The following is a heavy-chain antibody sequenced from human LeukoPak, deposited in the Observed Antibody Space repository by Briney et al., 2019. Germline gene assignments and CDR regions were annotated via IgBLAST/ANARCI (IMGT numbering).Heavy chain of an antibody. CDR2: IKEDGSEK. D-gene: IGHD3-22*01. Sequence: GGSLRLSCAASGFTLSIHWMSWVRQAPGKGLEWVANIKEDGSEKHYANSVEGRFTIARDNAKDSVYLGMHSVRPEDMAVYFCARGGYYDGSGYYYALNFWGPGTLVTVSS. J-gene: IGHJ4*02. CDR1: GFTLSIHW. CDR3: ARGGYYDGSGYYYALNF. V-gene: IGHV3-7*05.